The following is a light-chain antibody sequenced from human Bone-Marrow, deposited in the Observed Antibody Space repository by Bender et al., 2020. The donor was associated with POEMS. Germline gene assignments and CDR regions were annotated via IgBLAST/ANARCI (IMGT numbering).Light chain of an antibody. Sequence: SYVLTQPPSVSAAPGKTARITCGGNNIGDESVHWYQQKPGQASVLVIYDDRGRPSGIPERFSGSNSGNTAALTINSVEAGDEADYYCQVWHSSSDIWVFGGGTKLTVL. V-gene: IGLV3-21*01. CDR3: QVWHSSSDIWV. CDR1: NIGDES. J-gene: IGLJ3*02. CDR2: DDR.